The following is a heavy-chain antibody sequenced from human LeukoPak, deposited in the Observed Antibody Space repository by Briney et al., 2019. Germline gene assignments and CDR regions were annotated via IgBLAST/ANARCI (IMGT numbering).Heavy chain of an antibody. D-gene: IGHD3-10*01. CDR3: ARVSHYYGSEIEY. V-gene: IGHV1-18*01. Sequence: ASVKVSCKASGYTFSSYGITWVRQAPGQGLEWMGWISAYNGYTNYAQKLQGRVTMTTDTSTSTAYMELRSLRSDDTAVHYCARVSHYYGSEIEYWGQGTLVTVSS. CDR1: GYTFSSYG. J-gene: IGHJ4*02. CDR2: ISAYNGYT.